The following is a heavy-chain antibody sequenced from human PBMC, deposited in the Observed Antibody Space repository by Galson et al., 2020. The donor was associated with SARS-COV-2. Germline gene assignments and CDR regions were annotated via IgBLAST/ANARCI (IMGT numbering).Heavy chain of an antibody. CDR2: FYNSGTT. Sequence: SETLSLTCAVSGDSISSGGYSWTWIRQAPGKGLEWIGYFYNSGTTYYNPSLKSRVSISVDPSKNQFSLKLFSVTAADTAMYYCAREGRSSTREGGGRRYYYYNMDVWGQGTTVTVSS. CDR3: AREGRSSTREGGGRRYYYYNMDV. CDR1: GDSISSGGYS. J-gene: IGHJ6*02. D-gene: IGHD2-2*01. V-gene: IGHV4-30-4*07.